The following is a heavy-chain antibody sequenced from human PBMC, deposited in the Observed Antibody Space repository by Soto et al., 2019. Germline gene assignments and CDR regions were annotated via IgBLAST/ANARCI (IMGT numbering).Heavy chain of an antibody. D-gene: IGHD6-13*01. J-gene: IGHJ4*02. CDR2: IIPILGIA. V-gene: IGHV1-69*02. CDR1: GGTFSSYT. CDR3: ARVDSSSWYYFDY. Sequence: SVKVSCKASGGTFSSYTISWVRQAPGQGLEWMGRIIPILGIANYAQKFQGRVTITADKSTSTAYMELSSLRSEDTAVYYCARVDSSSWYYFDYWGQGTLVTVSS.